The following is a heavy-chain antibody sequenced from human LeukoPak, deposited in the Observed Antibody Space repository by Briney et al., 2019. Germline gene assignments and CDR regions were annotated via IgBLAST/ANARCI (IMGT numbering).Heavy chain of an antibody. CDR3: AKIGVTMIVVVITTPYYFDY. Sequence: SGGSLRLSCAASGFTFSSYAMSWVRQAPGKGLEWVSAISGSGGSTYYADSVKGRFTISRDNSKNTLYLQMNSLRAEDTAVYYCAKIGVTMIVVVITTPYYFDYWGQGTLVTVSS. V-gene: IGHV3-23*01. J-gene: IGHJ4*02. D-gene: IGHD3-22*01. CDR2: ISGSGGST. CDR1: GFTFSSYA.